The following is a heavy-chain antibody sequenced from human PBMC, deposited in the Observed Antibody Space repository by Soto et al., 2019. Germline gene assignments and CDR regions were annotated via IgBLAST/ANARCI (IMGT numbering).Heavy chain of an antibody. D-gene: IGHD3-9*01. CDR1: GDSINSDNYY. J-gene: IGHJ4*02. V-gene: IGHV4-39*01. CDR3: ARLEGLATISYYFDY. CDR2: IYYRGNT. Sequence: QLQLQESGPGLVKPSETLSLTCSVSGDSINSDNYYWGWIRQPPGKGLEWIGSIYYRGNTYYNPSLKTRVTISLDKSKSQFSLKLNSVHAADSAVYFCARLEGLATISYYFDYWGQGTLVTVSS.